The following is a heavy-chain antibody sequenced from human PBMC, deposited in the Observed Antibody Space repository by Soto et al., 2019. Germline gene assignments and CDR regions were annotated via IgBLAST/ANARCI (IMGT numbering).Heavy chain of an antibody. J-gene: IGHJ4*02. D-gene: IGHD3-3*01. CDR3: AKDMRFWKRCIKSSAFDY. V-gene: IGHV3-23*01. CDR1: GFTFSSYA. Sequence: GVSLRLSCAASGFTFSSYAMSWVRQAPGKGLEWVSAISGSGGSTYYADSVKGRFTISRDNSKNTLYLQMNSLRAEDTDVYYCAKDMRFWKRCIKSSAFDYWGQGTLVSVSA. CDR2: ISGSGGST.